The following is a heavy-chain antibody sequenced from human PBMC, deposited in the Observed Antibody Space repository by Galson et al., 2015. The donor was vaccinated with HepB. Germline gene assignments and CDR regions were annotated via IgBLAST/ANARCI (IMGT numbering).Heavy chain of an antibody. V-gene: IGHV3-64D*06. D-gene: IGHD5-12*01. CDR2: ISSNGGST. Sequence: SLRLSCAASGFTFSSYAMHWVRQAPGKGLEYVSAISSNGGSTYYADSVKGRFTISRDNSKNTLYLQMSSLRAEDTAVYYCVCGYSGYDWDYWGQGTLVTVSS. J-gene: IGHJ4*02. CDR1: GFTFSSYA. CDR3: VCGYSGYDWDY.